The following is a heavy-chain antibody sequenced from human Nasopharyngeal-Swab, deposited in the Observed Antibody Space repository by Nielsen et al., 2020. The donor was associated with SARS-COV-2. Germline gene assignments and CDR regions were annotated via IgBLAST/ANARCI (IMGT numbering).Heavy chain of an antibody. CDR1: GGSISSYY. J-gene: IGHJ5*02. D-gene: IGHD1-26*01. CDR3: ARVPYSGSSFDP. Sequence: GSLRLSCTVSGGSISSYYWSWIRQPPGKGLEWIGYIYYSGSTNYNPSLKSRVTISVDTSKNQFSLKLSSVTAADTAVYYCARVPYSGSSFDPWGQGTLVTVSS. CDR2: IYYSGST. V-gene: IGHV4-59*12.